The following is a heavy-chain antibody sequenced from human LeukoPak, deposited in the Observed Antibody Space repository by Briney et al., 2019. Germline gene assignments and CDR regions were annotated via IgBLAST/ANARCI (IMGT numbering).Heavy chain of an antibody. Sequence: PSETLSLTCGVYGGSFSGYYWSWIRQPPGKALEWIGEITHSGSTNYNPSLKSRVTISVDTSKNQFSLKLSSVTAADTAVYYCASTGGGYCSGGSCYKPFDYWGQGTLVTVSS. D-gene: IGHD2-15*01. J-gene: IGHJ4*02. V-gene: IGHV4-34*01. CDR1: GGSFSGYY. CDR2: ITHSGST. CDR3: ASTGGGYCSGGSCYKPFDY.